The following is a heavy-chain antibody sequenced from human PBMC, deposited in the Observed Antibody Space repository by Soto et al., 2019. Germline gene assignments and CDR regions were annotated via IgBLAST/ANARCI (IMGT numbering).Heavy chain of an antibody. Sequence: GGSLRLSCAASGFTFSSYDMHWVRQATGKGLEWVSAIGTAGDTYYPGSVKGRFTISRENAKNSLYLQMNSLRAEDTAVYYCARAAVAGTWVGGMDVWGQGTTVTVSS. CDR1: GFTFSSYD. CDR3: ARAAVAGTWVGGMDV. CDR2: IGTAGDT. D-gene: IGHD6-19*01. J-gene: IGHJ6*02. V-gene: IGHV3-13*01.